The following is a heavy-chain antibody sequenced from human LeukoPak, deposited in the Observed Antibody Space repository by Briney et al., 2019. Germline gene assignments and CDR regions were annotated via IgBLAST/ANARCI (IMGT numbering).Heavy chain of an antibody. V-gene: IGHV4-4*07. J-gene: IGHJ4*02. CDR1: GGSISSYY. CDR2: IYSSESI. Sequence: PETLSLTCTVSGGSISSYYWSWIRQPAGKGLEWIGRIYSSESINYNPSLKSRVTMSVDTSKNQFSLRLSSVTAADTAVYYCARDFRGIAVAGDYWGQGTLVTVSS. CDR3: ARDFRGIAVAGDY. D-gene: IGHD6-19*01.